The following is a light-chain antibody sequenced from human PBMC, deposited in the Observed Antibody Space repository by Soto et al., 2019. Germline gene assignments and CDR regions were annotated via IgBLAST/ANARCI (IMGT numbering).Light chain of an antibody. Sequence: EIVMTQSPDTLSVSPGERVTLSCRASQSVGSYLAWYQQKPGQAPRLLIYGESTRAIGVPARFSGSGFGTDFTLTISSLQSEDSAVYYCQQYNKWPPSTFGQGTKVDI. CDR3: QQYNKWPPST. J-gene: IGKJ1*01. CDR1: QSVGSY. V-gene: IGKV3-15*01. CDR2: GES.